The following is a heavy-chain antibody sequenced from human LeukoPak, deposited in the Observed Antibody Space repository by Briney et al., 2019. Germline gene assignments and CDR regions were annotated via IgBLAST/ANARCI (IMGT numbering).Heavy chain of an antibody. CDR2: IYYSGST. J-gene: IGHJ4*02. D-gene: IGHD2-15*01. CDR1: GDSISNYY. V-gene: IGHV4-59*01. CDR3: ARETCSGGSCFQFDF. Sequence: SETLSLTCTVSGDSISNYYWSWIRQSPGKGLEWIGYIYYSGSTNYNPSLKSRVTISVDTSKNQFSLKLSSVTAAGTAVYYCARETCSGGSCFQFDFWGQGTLVTVSS.